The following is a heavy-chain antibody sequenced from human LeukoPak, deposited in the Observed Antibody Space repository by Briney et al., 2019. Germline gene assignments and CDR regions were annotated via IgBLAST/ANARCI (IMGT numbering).Heavy chain of an antibody. CDR2: IYSGGST. J-gene: IGHJ4*02. CDR3: ASQIGPYCSGGSCSDY. Sequence: PGGSLRLSCAASGFTFSSYAMSWVRQAPGKGLEWVSVIYSGGSTYYADSVKGRFTISRHNSKNTLYLQMNSLRAEDTAVYYCASQIGPYCSGGSCSDYWGQGTLVTVSS. D-gene: IGHD2-15*01. V-gene: IGHV3-53*04. CDR1: GFTFSSYA.